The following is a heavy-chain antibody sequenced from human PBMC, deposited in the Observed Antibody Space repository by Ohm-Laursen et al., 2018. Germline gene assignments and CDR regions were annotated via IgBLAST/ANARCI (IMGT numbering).Heavy chain of an antibody. CDR2: ISAYNGNT. V-gene: IGHV1-18*01. J-gene: IGHJ3*02. Sequence: ASVKVSCKASGYTFTSYGISWVRQAPGQGLEWMGWISAYNGNTNYAQKLQGRVTMTTDTSTSTAYMELRSLRSDDTAVYYCARVTSYGSGTTIKRRAFDIWGQGTMVTVSS. CDR3: ARVTSYGSGTTIKRRAFDI. CDR1: GYTFTSYG. D-gene: IGHD3-10*01.